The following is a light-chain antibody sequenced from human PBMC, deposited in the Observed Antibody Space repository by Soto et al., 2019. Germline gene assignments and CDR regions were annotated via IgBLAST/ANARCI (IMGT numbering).Light chain of an antibody. CDR3: CSYAGSYTLV. CDR1: SSDVGGYHY. Sequence: QSVPTQPRSVSGSPGQSVTLSCTGTSSDVGGYHYVSWYQHNPGKAPKILIYDVNKRPSGVPDRFSGSKSGNTASLIISGPQTEDEADYYCCSYAGSYTLVFGGGTKVTVL. J-gene: IGLJ2*01. CDR2: DVN. V-gene: IGLV2-11*01.